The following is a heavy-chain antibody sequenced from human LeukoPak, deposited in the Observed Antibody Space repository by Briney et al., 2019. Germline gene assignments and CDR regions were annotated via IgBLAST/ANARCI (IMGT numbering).Heavy chain of an antibody. J-gene: IGHJ6*03. D-gene: IGHD3-10*01. CDR2: INPNSGGT. V-gene: IGHV1-2*02. CDR1: GYTFTGYY. Sequence: ASVKVSCKASGYTFTGYYMHWVRQAPGQGLEWMGWINPNSGGTNYAQKFQGRVTMTRDTSISTAYMELSRLRSDDTAVYYCARPKPGYYYYMDVWGKGTTVTVSS. CDR3: ARPKPGYYYYMDV.